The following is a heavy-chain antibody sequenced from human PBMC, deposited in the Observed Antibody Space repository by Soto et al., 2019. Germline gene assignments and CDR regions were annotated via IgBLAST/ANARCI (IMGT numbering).Heavy chain of an antibody. CDR2: LYYSGNT. D-gene: IGHD6-19*01. J-gene: IGHJ4*02. Sequence: SETLSLTCTVSGGSISPFYWSWVRQPPGKGLDWIGYLYYSGNTNYNPSLKSRVTISVDASKNQVSLRLTSVTAADTAVYYCATYWYRSGWLFDYWGQGTLVTVSS. V-gene: IGHV4-59*01. CDR3: ATYWYRSGWLFDY. CDR1: GGSISPFY.